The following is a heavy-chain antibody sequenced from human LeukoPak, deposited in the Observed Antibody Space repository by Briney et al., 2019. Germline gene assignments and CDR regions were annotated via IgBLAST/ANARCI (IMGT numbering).Heavy chain of an antibody. V-gene: IGHV4-59*01. CDR3: ARGDWYFDL. CDR2: VSYSGST. CDR1: GGSISSYY. J-gene: IGHJ2*01. Sequence: SETLSLTCTVSGGSISSYYCSWIRQPPGKGLEWIGYVSYSGSTNYNPSLKSLVTMSVDTSKKQFSLKVSSVTSADTAVYYCARGDWYFDLWGRGTLVTVSS.